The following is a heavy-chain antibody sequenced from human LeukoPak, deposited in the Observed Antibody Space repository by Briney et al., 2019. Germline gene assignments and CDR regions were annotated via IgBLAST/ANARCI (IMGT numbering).Heavy chain of an antibody. D-gene: IGHD6-13*01. V-gene: IGHV4-38-2*02. CDR1: GYSISSGYY. CDR2: IYHSGST. Sequence: SETLSLTCTVSGYSISSGYYWGWIRQPPGKGLEWIGNIYHSGSTYYNPSLKSRVTISVDTSKNQFSLKLSSVTAADTAVYYCARGKEYSSSWSPSDYWGQGTLVTVSS. CDR3: ARGKEYSSSWSPSDY. J-gene: IGHJ4*02.